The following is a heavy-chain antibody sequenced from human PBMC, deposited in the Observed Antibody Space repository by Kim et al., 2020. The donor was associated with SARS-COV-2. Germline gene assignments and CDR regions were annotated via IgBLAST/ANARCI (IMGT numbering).Heavy chain of an antibody. Sequence: SETLSLTCTVTGGSISSYYWSWIRQPPGKGLEWIGYIYYSGSTNYNPSLKSRVTISVDTSKNQFSLKLSSVTAADTAVYYCARNLWEMATVFDYWGQGTLVTVSS. CDR1: GGSISSYY. D-gene: IGHD4-4*01. CDR3: ARNLWEMATVFDY. J-gene: IGHJ4*02. V-gene: IGHV4-59*01. CDR2: IYYSGST.